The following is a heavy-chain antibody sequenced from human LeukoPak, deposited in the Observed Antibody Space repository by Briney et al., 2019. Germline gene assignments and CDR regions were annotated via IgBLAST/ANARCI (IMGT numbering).Heavy chain of an antibody. Sequence: SETLSLTCTVSGYSISSSYYWGWIRQPPGKGLEWIGDIYHSGSTYYNPSLKSRVTISVDTSKNQFSLKLTSVTAADTAVYYCARDPRDTGAHWGQGTLVTVSS. V-gene: IGHV4-38-2*02. CDR2: IYHSGST. CDR3: ARDPRDTGAH. J-gene: IGHJ4*02. D-gene: IGHD2-8*02. CDR1: GYSISSSYY.